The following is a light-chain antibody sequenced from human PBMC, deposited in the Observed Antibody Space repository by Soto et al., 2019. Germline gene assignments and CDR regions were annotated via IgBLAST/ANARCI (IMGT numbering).Light chain of an antibody. J-gene: IGLJ1*01. CDR3: AAWDDSLNGYV. V-gene: IGLV1-44*01. CDR2: SNN. CDR1: RSNIGSNT. Sequence: QSALTQPPSASGTPGQRVTISCSGSRSNIGSNTVNWYQQLPGTSPKLLIYSNNQRPSGVPDRFSGSKSGTSASLAISGLQSEAEADYYCAAWDDSLNGYVFGTGTRSPS.